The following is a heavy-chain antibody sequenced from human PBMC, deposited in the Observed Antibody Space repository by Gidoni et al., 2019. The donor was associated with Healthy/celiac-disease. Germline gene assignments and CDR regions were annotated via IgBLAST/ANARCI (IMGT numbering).Heavy chain of an antibody. J-gene: IGHJ6*02. CDR2: IWYDGSNK. D-gene: IGHD1-26*01. CDR3: ARDQGWELGYYGMDV. CDR1: GFTFSSYG. Sequence: QVQLVESGGGVVQPGRSLRLSCAASGFTFSSYGMHWVRQAPGKGLEWVAVIWYDGSNKYYADSVKGRFTISRDNSKNTLYLQMNSLRAEDTAVYYCARDQGWELGYYGMDVWGQGTTVTVSS. V-gene: IGHV3-33*01.